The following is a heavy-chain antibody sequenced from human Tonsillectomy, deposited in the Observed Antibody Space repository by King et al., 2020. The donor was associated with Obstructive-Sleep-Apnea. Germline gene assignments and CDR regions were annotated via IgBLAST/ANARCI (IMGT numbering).Heavy chain of an antibody. CDR3: ARPRRVGDRWYFDY. CDR1: GGSFSGYY. V-gene: IGHV4-34*01. CDR2: INHSGST. Sequence: VQLQQWGAGLLKPSETLSLTCAVYGGSFSGYYWSWIRQPPGKGLEWIGEINHSGSTNYNPSLKCRVTISVDTSKNQFSLKLSSVTAADTAVYYCARPRRVGDRWYFDYWGQGTLVTVSS. D-gene: IGHD3-16*01. J-gene: IGHJ4*02.